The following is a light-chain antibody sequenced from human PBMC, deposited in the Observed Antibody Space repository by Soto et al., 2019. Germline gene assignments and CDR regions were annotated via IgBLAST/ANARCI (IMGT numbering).Light chain of an antibody. CDR2: DVS. V-gene: IGLV2-14*01. CDR1: SSDVGGYNY. J-gene: IGLJ2*01. Sequence: QSVLTQPASVSGSPGQSITISCTGTSSDVGGYNYVSWYQQHPGKAPKLMIYDVSNRPSGVSNRFSGSKSGNTATLPIYAPPAEDGADYYCSSYTSSSTLVFGGGTKLTVL. CDR3: SSYTSSSTLV.